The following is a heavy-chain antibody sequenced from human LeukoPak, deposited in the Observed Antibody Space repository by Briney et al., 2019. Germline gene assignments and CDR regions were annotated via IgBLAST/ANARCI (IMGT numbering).Heavy chain of an antibody. CDR3: ARKEGIFRSTPNYFDL. D-gene: IGHD3-3*02. Sequence: GESLRLSCTASGFTFRRYTINWVRQAPGKGLEWVSSISSNGYYIYYAVSLEGRFTISRDNAKNSLYLQMDGLRAEDTAMYYCARKEGIFRSTPNYFDLWARGTLVTVSS. V-gene: IGHV3-21*01. CDR2: ISSNGYYI. CDR1: GFTFRRYT. J-gene: IGHJ4*02.